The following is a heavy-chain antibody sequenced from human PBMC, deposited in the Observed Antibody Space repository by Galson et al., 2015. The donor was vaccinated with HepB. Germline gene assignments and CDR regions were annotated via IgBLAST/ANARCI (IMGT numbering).Heavy chain of an antibody. Sequence: ETLSLTCAVSGGSISSFNWWSWVRQPPGKGLEWIGEIYHSGSVNYNPSLKSRVTISVDKSKDQFSLKVTSVTAADTAMYYCARYGWGSYTTFDIWGQGTMVTVSS. D-gene: IGHD3-10*01. CDR3: ARYGWGSYTTFDI. CDR1: GGSISSFNW. J-gene: IGHJ3*02. CDR2: IYHSGSV. V-gene: IGHV4-4*02.